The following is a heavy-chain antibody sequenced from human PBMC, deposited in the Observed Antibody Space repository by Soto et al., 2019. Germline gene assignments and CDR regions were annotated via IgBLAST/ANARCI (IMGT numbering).Heavy chain of an antibody. CDR2: ISAYNGNT. D-gene: IGHD5-18*01. Sequence: ASVKVSCKASGYTFTSYGISWVRQAPGQGLEWMGWISAYNGNTNYAQKLQGRVSMTTDTSTSTAYMELRSLRSDDTAVYYCARATWSVDTVMEAMDVWGQGTTVTVSS. J-gene: IGHJ6*02. V-gene: IGHV1-18*01. CDR3: ARATWSVDTVMEAMDV. CDR1: GYTFTSYG.